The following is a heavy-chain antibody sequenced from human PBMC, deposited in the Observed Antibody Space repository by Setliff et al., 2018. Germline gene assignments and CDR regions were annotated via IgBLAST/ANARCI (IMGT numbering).Heavy chain of an antibody. D-gene: IGHD2-2*01. J-gene: IGHJ4*02. CDR1: GSTVTESS. V-gene: IGHV1-2*06. CDR3: ARGPVDFVVVPAAAKFDY. Sequence: ASVKVSCKVSGSTVTESSMHWVRQAPGKGLEWMGRINPNNGDTDYVQKFQGRVTMTKDTSKSTVYMELRSLTSDDTAVYYCARGPVDFVVVPAAAKFDYWGQGTLVTVSS. CDR2: INPNNGDT.